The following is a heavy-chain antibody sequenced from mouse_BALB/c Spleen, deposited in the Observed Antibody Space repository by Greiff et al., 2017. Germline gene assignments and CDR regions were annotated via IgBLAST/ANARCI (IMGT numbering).Heavy chain of an antibody. CDR3: TSNPYYRYDPWFAY. V-gene: IGHV1S22*01. J-gene: IGHJ3*01. D-gene: IGHD2-14*01. Sequence: LQQPGSELVRPGASVKLSCKASGYTFTSYWMHWVKQRHGQGLEWIGNIYPGSGSTNYDEKFKSKGTLTVDTSSSTAYMHLSSLTSEDSAVYYCTSNPYYRYDPWFAYWGQGTLVTVSA. CDR1: GYTFTSYW. CDR2: IYPGSGST.